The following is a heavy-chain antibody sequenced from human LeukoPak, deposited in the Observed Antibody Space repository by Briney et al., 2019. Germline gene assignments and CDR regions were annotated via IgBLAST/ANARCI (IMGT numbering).Heavy chain of an antibody. CDR2: IYYSGNT. CDR1: GVSISSNSHY. J-gene: IGHJ4*02. Sequence: SETLSLTCTVSGVSISSNSHYWGWVRQPPGKGLEWIGSIYYSGNTYYNSSLKSRVTISVDTSKNQFSLKLSSVTAADTALYYCARLSYGSGSYYNFHFDYWGQGTLVTVSS. D-gene: IGHD3-10*01. V-gene: IGHV4-39*01. CDR3: ARLSYGSGSYYNFHFDY.